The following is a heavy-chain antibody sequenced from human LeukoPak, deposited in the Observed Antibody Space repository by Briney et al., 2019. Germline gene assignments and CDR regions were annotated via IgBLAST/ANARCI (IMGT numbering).Heavy chain of an antibody. CDR2: FDPEDGET. J-gene: IGHJ4*02. CDR1: GYTLTELS. D-gene: IGHD4-17*01. V-gene: IGHV1-24*01. Sequence: ASVKVSCKVSGYTLTELSMHWVRQAPGKGLEWMGGFDPEDGETIYAQKCQGRVTMTEDTSTDTAYMELSSLRSEDTAVYYCATRGFSGYGDYYGYWGQGTLVTVSS. CDR3: ATRGFSGYGDYYGY.